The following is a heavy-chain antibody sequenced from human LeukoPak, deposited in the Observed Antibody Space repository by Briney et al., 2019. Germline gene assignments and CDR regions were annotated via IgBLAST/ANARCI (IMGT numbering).Heavy chain of an antibody. CDR3: ARGSGRQRNNWFDP. D-gene: IGHD6-25*01. V-gene: IGHV3-74*01. CDR1: GFTFSSFW. Sequence: GGSLRLSCAASGFTFSSFWMHWVRQAPRKGLVWVSHTNSDGSATDYADSVRGRFTISRDNSKNTLYLQMNSLRAEDTAVYYCARGSGRQRNNWFDPWGQGTLVTVSS. CDR2: TNSDGSAT. J-gene: IGHJ5*02.